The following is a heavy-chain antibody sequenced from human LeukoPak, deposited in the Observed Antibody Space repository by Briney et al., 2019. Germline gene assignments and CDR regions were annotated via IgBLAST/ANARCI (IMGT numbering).Heavy chain of an antibody. Sequence: SETLSLTCTVSGYSISSGYYWGWIRQPPGKGLEWIGSIYHSGSTYYNPSLKSRVTISVDTSKNQFSLKLSSVTAADTAVYYCARDRTRGYSGYDHYYYYGMDVWGQGTTVTVSS. CDR2: IYHSGST. CDR1: GYSISSGYY. J-gene: IGHJ6*02. V-gene: IGHV4-38-2*02. CDR3: ARDRTRGYSGYDHYYYYGMDV. D-gene: IGHD5-12*01.